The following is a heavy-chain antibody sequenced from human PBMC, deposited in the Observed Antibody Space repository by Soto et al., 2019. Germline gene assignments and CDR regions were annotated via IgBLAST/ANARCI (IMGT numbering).Heavy chain of an antibody. D-gene: IGHD3-22*01. CDR2: ISFDGSNR. CDR1: GFTFSTYG. Sequence: PGGSLRLSCAASGFTFSTYGMHWVRQAPGKGLEWVAVISFDGSNRYYPDSVKGRFTISRDNSKNTLYLQMNSLTSADTAVYYCAKARSSSGYSSYFDSWGQGTLVTVSS. J-gene: IGHJ4*02. CDR3: AKARSSSGYSSYFDS. V-gene: IGHV3-30*18.